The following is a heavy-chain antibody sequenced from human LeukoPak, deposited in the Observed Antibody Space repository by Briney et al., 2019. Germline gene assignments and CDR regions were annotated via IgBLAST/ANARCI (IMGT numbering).Heavy chain of an antibody. J-gene: IGHJ6*02. D-gene: IGHD3-3*01. V-gene: IGHV1-18*01. CDR3: ARGGLRFLEWLLYSPDYGMDV. CDR1: GYTFTSYG. Sequence: GASVKVSFTASGYTFTSYGISWVRQAPGQGLEWMGWISAYNGNTNYAQKLQGRVTMTTDTSTSTAYMELRGLRSDDTAVYYCARGGLRFLEWLLYSPDYGMDVWGQGTTVTVSS. CDR2: ISAYNGNT.